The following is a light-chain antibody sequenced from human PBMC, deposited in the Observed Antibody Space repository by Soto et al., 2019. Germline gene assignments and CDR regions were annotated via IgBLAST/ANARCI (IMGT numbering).Light chain of an antibody. J-gene: IGLJ2*01. CDR2: DVS. V-gene: IGLV2-14*01. Sequence: QSVLTQPASVSGSPGQSITISCTGTSSDVGGYNYVSWYQQHPGKAPKLMIYDVSNRPSGVSNRFSGSKSGNTASLTISGLQAEDEDDYYCRSYTSSSTQVFGGGTKLTVL. CDR3: RSYTSSSTQV. CDR1: SSDVGGYNY.